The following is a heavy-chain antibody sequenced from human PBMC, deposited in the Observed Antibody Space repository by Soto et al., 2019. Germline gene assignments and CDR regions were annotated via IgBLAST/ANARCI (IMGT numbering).Heavy chain of an antibody. CDR3: AKDKEGSGWYWYFDL. CDR1: GFTFSSYG. D-gene: IGHD6-19*01. CDR2: ISYDGSNK. V-gene: IGHV3-30*18. Sequence: QVQLVESGGGVVQPGRSLRLSCAASGFTFSSYGMHWVRQAPGKGLEWVAVISYDGSNKYYADSVKGRFTISRDNSKNTLYLQMNSLRAEDTAVYYCAKDKEGSGWYWYFDLWGRGTLVTVSS. J-gene: IGHJ2*01.